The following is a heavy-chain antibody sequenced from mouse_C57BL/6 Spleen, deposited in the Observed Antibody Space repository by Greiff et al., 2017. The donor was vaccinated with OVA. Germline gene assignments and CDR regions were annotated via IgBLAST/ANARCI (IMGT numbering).Heavy chain of an antibody. CDR3: ARPYGHYYGSSPLAMDY. V-gene: IGHV1-19*01. CDR1: GYTFTDYY. D-gene: IGHD1-1*01. CDR2: INPYNGGT. Sequence: EVQLQQSGPVLVKPGASVKMSCKASGYTFTDYYMNWVKQSHGKSLEWIGVINPYNGGTSYNQKFKGKATLTVDKSSSTAYMELNSLTSEDSAVYYCARPYGHYYGSSPLAMDYWGQGTSVTVSS. J-gene: IGHJ4*01.